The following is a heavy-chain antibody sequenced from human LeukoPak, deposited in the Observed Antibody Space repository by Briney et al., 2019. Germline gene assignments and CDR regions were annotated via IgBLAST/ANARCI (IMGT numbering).Heavy chain of an antibody. CDR2: INPSGGST. D-gene: IGHD1-26*01. CDR3: TRDIEATVGAGVFDY. Sequence: ASVKVSCKASGYTFTSYYMHWVRQAPGQGLEWMGIINPSGGSTSYAQKFQGRVTMTRDTSTSTVYMELSSLRSEDTAVYYCTRDIEATVGAGVFDYWGQGTLVTVSS. V-gene: IGHV1-46*03. CDR1: GYTFTSYY. J-gene: IGHJ4*02.